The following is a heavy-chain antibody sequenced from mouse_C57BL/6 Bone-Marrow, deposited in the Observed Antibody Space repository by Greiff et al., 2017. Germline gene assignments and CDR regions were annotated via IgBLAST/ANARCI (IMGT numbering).Heavy chain of an antibody. CDR2: IWSGGCT. Sequence: QVQRKQSGPGLVQPSQSLSITCTVSGFSLTSYGVHWVRQPPGKGLEWLGVIWSGGCTDYNAAFISTLIISKDNSNIQVFFKMNRLQADDTAIYYCARPEPPYWGQGTTLTVSS. V-gene: IGHV2-4*02. CDR3: ARPEPPY. J-gene: IGHJ2*01. CDR1: GFSLTSYG.